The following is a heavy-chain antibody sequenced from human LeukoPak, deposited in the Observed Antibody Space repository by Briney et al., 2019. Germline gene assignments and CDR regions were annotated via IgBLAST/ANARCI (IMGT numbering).Heavy chain of an antibody. D-gene: IGHD6-19*01. J-gene: IGHJ6*03. Sequence: SVKVSCKASGGTFSSYAISWVRQAPGQGLEWMGRIIPIFGTANYAQKFQGRVTITTDESTSTAYMELSSLRSEDTAVYYCVITPGPQYSSGGYYYYMDVWGKGTTVTVSS. CDR2: IIPIFGTA. CDR1: GGTFSSYA. V-gene: IGHV1-69*05. CDR3: VITPGPQYSSGGYYYYMDV.